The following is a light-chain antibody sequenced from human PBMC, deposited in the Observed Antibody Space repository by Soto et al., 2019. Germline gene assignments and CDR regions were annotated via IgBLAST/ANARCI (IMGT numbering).Light chain of an antibody. CDR1: QSLIHSDGSTY. CDR3: MQVTHWPWT. CDR2: EVS. Sequence: DVVMTQSPLSLPVTLGQPASISCTSSQSLIHSDGSTYLSWFQQRPGQSPRRLSYEVSDRDSGVPDGFSGTGSDSESPLKISRVESEDAGLYYCMQVTHWPWTFGKGTEVDI. V-gene: IGKV2-30*02. J-gene: IGKJ1*01.